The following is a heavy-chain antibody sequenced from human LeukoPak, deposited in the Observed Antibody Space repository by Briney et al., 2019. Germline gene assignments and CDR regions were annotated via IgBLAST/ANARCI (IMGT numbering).Heavy chain of an antibody. D-gene: IGHD6-19*01. J-gene: IGHJ4*02. CDR1: GCSISSSNYY. CDR3: ARQGIAVL. CDR2: MYNSGST. Sequence: SETLSLTCSVSGCSISSSNYYWGWIRQPPGKGLEWIGSMYNSGSTYYNPSLKSRVTLSINTSKNQFSLKLTSVTAADTAVYYCARQGIAVLWGQGTLVTVPS. V-gene: IGHV4-39*01.